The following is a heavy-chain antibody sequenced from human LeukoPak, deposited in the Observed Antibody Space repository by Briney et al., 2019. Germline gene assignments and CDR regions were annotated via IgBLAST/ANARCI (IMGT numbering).Heavy chain of an antibody. D-gene: IGHD3-22*01. J-gene: IGHJ5*02. V-gene: IGHV4-34*01. CDR2: INHSGST. CDR1: GGSFSGYY. Sequence: SETLSLTCAVYGGSFSGYYWSWIRQPPGKELEWIGEINHSGSTNYNPSLKSRVTISVDTSKNQFSLKLSSVTAADTAVYYCARGRYYYDAWGQGTLVTVSS. CDR3: ARGRYYYDA.